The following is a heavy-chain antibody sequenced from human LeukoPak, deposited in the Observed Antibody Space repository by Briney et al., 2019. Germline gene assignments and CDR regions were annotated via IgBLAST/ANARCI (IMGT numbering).Heavy chain of an antibody. V-gene: IGHV4-61*09. CDR1: GGSISSGGYF. J-gene: IGHJ5*01. Sequence: SETLSLTCTASGGSISSGGYFWTWTRQPAGKGLDWIGHIYDSGNTNYNPSLWSRVTISVDTSKNEFSLKLSSVTAADTAVYSCARGRRRDRDGYKSPGSWFDSWGQGTLVTVSS. D-gene: IGHD5-24*01. CDR2: IYDSGNT. CDR3: ARGRRRDRDGYKSPGSWFDS.